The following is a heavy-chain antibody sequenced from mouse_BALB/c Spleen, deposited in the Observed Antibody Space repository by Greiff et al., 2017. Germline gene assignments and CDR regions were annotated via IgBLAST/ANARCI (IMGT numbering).Heavy chain of an antibody. CDR3: ARSRGYYGNYGWFAY. CDR1: GFNIKDSY. J-gene: IGHJ3*01. V-gene: IGHV14-3*02. D-gene: IGHD2-1*01. Sequence: EVHLVESGAELVKPGASVKLSCTASGFNIKDSYMHWVKQRPEQGLEWIGRIDPANGNTKYDPKFQGQATITADTSSNTAYLQLSSLTSEDTAVYYCARSRGYYGNYGWFAYWGQGTLVTVSA. CDR2: IDPANGNT.